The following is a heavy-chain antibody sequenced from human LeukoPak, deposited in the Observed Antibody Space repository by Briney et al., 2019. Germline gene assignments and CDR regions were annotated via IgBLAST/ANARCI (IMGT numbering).Heavy chain of an antibody. Sequence: SETLSLTCAVYGGSFSGYYWSWIRQPPGKGLEWIGEINHSGSTNYNPSLKSRVTISVDTSKNQFSLKLSSVTAADTAVYYCARGGAGSQRTSPQKNAFDIWGQGTMDTVSS. CDR2: INHSGST. CDR3: ARGGAGSQRTSPQKNAFDI. V-gene: IGHV4-34*01. D-gene: IGHD1-1*01. CDR1: GGSFSGYY. J-gene: IGHJ3*02.